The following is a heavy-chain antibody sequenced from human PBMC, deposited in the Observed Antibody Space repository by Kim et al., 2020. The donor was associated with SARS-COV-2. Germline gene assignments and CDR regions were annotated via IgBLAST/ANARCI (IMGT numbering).Heavy chain of an antibody. V-gene: IGHV4-61*02. D-gene: IGHD5-18*01. Sequence: SETLSLTCTVSGGSISSGSYYWSWIRQPAGKGLEWIGRIYTSGRTNYNRSLKSRVTISVDTSKNQFSLKLSSVTAADTAVYYCASDRMDRGHSYGFWQGGMDVWGQGTTVTVSS. CDR2: IYTSGRT. J-gene: IGHJ6*02. CDR3: ASDRMDRGHSYGFWQGGMDV. CDR1: GGSISSGSYY.